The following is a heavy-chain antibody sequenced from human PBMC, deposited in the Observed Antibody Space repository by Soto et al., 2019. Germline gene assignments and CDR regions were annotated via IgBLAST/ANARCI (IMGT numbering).Heavy chain of an antibody. Sequence: QVQLVQSGAEVKKPGASVKVSCKASGYTFTSYGISWVRQDPGQGLEWMGWISAYNGNTNYAQKLQGRVTMTTDTSTSTAYMELRSLRSDDTAVYYCARAPLKRLVGLDEYFQHWGQGTLVTVSS. CDR1: GYTFTSYG. D-gene: IGHD6-6*01. CDR2: ISAYNGNT. V-gene: IGHV1-18*01. J-gene: IGHJ1*01. CDR3: ARAPLKRLVGLDEYFQH.